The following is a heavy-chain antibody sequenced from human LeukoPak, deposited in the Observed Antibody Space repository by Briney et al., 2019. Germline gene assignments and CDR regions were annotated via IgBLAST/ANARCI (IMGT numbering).Heavy chain of an antibody. J-gene: IGHJ4*02. D-gene: IGHD2-15*01. CDR2: INPNSGGT. V-gene: IGHV1-2*06. Sequence: ASVKVSCKASGYTFTGYYMHWVRQAPGQGLEWMGRINPNSGGTNYAQKFQGRVTMTRDTSISTAYMELSRLRSDDTAVYYCARDCNGGSCYSGYDYWGQGTLVTVSS. CDR1: GYTFTGYY. CDR3: ARDCNGGSCYSGYDY.